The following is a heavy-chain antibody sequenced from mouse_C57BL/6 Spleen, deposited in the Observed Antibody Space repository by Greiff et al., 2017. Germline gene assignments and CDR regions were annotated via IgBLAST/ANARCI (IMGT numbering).Heavy chain of an antibody. CDR2: VFPGSGSN. Sequence: VQLQQSGPELVKPGASVKISCKASGYTFTDYYINGVKQRPGRGSEWCGWVFPGSGSNYYNEKFKGKATLTVDKSSSTAYMLLSSLTSEDSAVYFCAREDGSSFDYWGQGTTLTVSS. CDR1: GYTFTDYY. J-gene: IGHJ2*01. CDR3: AREDGSSFDY. V-gene: IGHV1-75*01. D-gene: IGHD1-1*01.